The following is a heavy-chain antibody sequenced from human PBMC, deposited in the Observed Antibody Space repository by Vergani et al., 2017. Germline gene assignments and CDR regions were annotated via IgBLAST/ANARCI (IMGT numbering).Heavy chain of an antibody. J-gene: IGHJ4*02. CDR2: ISSSSSYI. CDR1: GFTFSSYS. CDR3: AGDLFYDDSSGYYSGFVDY. V-gene: IGHV3-21*01. D-gene: IGHD3-22*01. Sequence: EVQLVESGGGLVKPGGSLRLSCAASGFTFSSYSMNWVRQAPGKGLEWVSSISSSSSYIYYADSVKGRFTISRDNAKNSLYLQMNSLRAEDTAVYYCAGDLFYDDSSGYYSGFVDYWGQGTLVTVSS.